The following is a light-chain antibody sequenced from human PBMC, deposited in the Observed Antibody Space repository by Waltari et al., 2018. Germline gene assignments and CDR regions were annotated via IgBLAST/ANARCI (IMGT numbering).Light chain of an antibody. CDR3: QSYDISLGIVV. V-gene: IGLV1-40*01. Sequence: QSVLTQPPSVSGAPGQRVTISCTGSSSNLGAHHDVHWYQQLPGTAPKLLIYGNSHRPSGIPDRFSGSKSGPSASLAITGLQAEDEADYYCQSYDISLGIVVFGGGTKLTVL. J-gene: IGLJ2*01. CDR2: GNS. CDR1: SSNLGAHHD.